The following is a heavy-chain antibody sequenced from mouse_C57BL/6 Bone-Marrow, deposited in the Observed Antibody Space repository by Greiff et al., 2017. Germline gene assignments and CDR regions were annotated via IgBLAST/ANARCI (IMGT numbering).Heavy chain of an antibody. Sequence: QVQLQQPGAELVKPGASVKVSCKASGYTFTSYWMHWVKQRPGQGLEWIGRIHPSDSDTNYNQKFKGKDTLTVDKSSSTAYMQLSSLTSEDSAVYYCAITLIYDGYPYAMDYWGQGTSVTVSS. D-gene: IGHD2-3*01. CDR2: IHPSDSDT. CDR3: AITLIYDGYPYAMDY. J-gene: IGHJ4*01. CDR1: GYTFTSYW. V-gene: IGHV1-74*01.